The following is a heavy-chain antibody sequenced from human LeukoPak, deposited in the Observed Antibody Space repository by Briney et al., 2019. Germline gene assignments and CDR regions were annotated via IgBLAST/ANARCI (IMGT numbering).Heavy chain of an antibody. Sequence: GGSLRLSCAASGFTVSSNYMSWVRQAPGKGLEWVSVIYSGGSTYYADSVKGRFTISRDNSKNTLYLQMNSLRAEDTAVYYCARGARGITMVRGVPYHFDYWGQGTLVTVSS. CDR1: GFTVSSNY. D-gene: IGHD3-10*01. CDR3: ARGARGITMVRGVPYHFDY. V-gene: IGHV3-53*01. CDR2: IYSGGST. J-gene: IGHJ4*02.